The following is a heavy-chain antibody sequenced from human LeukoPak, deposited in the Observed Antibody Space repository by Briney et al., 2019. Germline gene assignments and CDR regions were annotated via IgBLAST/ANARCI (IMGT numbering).Heavy chain of an antibody. CDR2: IISSGSTV. CDR1: GFTFNTYE. V-gene: IGHV3-48*03. Sequence: QPGGSLRLSCAASGFTFNTYEMNWVRQAPGKGLEWVSYIISSGSTVYYADYVKGRFTISRDNGKNSLYLQMNSLRAEDTAVYYCARGGWNYVFNYWGQGTLVTVSS. D-gene: IGHD1-7*01. J-gene: IGHJ4*02. CDR3: ARGGWNYVFNY.